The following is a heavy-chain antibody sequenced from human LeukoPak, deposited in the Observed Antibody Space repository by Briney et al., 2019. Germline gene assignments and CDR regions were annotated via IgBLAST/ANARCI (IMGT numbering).Heavy chain of an antibody. J-gene: IGHJ5*02. D-gene: IGHD3-22*01. V-gene: IGHV4-31*11. CDR3: AREVADYDSSGYYSSGDWFDP. CDR2: IYYSGST. Sequence: SETLSLTCAVSGGSISSGGYYWSWIRQHPGKGLEWIGYIYYSGSTYYNPSLKSRVTISVDTSKNQFSLKLSSVTAADTAVYYCAREVADYDSSGYYSSGDWFDPWGQGTLVTVSS. CDR1: GGSISSGGYY.